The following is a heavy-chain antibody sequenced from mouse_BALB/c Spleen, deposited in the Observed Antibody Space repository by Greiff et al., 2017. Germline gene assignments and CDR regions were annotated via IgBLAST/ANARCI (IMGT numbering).Heavy chain of an antibody. V-gene: IGHV14-3*02. J-gene: IGHJ3*01. CDR2: IDPENGNT. D-gene: IGHD2-14*01. Sequence: EVQLQQSGAELVKPGASVKLSCTASGFNIKDTYMHWVKQRPEQGLEWIGWIDPENGNTIYDPKFQGKASITADTSSNTAYLQLSSLTSEDTAVYYCARNYYRYDGFAYWGQGTLVTVSA. CDR1: GFNIKDTY. CDR3: ARNYYRYDGFAY.